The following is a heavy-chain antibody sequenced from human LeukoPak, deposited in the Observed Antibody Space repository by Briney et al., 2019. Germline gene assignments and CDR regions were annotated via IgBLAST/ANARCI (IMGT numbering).Heavy chain of an antibody. J-gene: IGHJ4*02. Sequence: PGRSLRLSCAASGFTFSSYDMHWVRQPTGKGLEWVSGIDSAGDPFYPGSVKGRFTISRENAKNSLYLQMNSLTAGDTAVYYCARAYTSTWYDSPLDYWGQGTLVTVSS. D-gene: IGHD6-13*01. CDR1: GFTFSSYD. CDR2: IDSAGDP. V-gene: IGHV3-13*05. CDR3: ARAYTSTWYDSPLDY.